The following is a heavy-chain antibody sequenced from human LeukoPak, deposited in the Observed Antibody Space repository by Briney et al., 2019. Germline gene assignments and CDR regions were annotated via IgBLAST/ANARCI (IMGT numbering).Heavy chain of an antibody. J-gene: IGHJ6*03. CDR1: EFTFSSYN. Sequence: PGGSLRLSCAASEFTFSSYNMNWVRQAPGKGLEWVSSVSSSGKYIYYADSVKGRFTISRDNAKNSLYLQMNSLRVEDKAVYYCARDPLTPYDYYMDVWGKGTTVTVSS. CDR3: ARDPLTPYDYYMDV. D-gene: IGHD3-9*01. CDR2: VSSSGKYI. V-gene: IGHV3-21*01.